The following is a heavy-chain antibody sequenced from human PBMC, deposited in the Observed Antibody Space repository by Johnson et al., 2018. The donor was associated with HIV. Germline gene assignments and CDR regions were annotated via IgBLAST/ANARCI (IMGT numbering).Heavy chain of an antibody. CDR1: GFTFSSYG. V-gene: IGHV3-30*02. J-gene: IGHJ3*02. CDR3: ATGVVVTAMNDAFEI. CDR2: IRYDGSNK. Sequence: QMQLVESGGGVVQPGGSLRLSCAASGFTFSSYGMHWVRQAPGKGLEWVAFIRYDGSNKYYADSVKGRFTISRDNSKNTLYLQMNSLRAEDTAVYYCATGVVVTAMNDAFEIWGQGTMVTVSS. D-gene: IGHD2-21*02.